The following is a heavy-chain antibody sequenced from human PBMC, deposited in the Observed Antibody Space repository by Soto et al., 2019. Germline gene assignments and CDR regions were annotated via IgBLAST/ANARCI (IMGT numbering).Heavy chain of an antibody. J-gene: IGHJ5*02. V-gene: IGHV1-8*01. CDR1: GYTFTSYD. D-gene: IGHD6-13*01. CDR3: ARWAAAGSVNWFDA. Sequence: ASVKVSCKASGYTFTSYDINWVRQATGQGLEWMGCMNPNSGNTGYAQKFKGRVTMTRNTSISTAYMELSSLRSEDTAVYYCARWAAAGSVNWFDAGGQGTVVTVSS. CDR2: MNPNSGNT.